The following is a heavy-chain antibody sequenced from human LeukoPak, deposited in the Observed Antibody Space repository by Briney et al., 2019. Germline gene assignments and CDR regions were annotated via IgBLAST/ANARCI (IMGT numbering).Heavy chain of an antibody. Sequence: PGGSLRLSCAASGFTSSSYSMNWVRQAPGKGLEWVSSISSSSSYIYYADSVKGRFTISRDNAKNSLYLQMNSLRAEDTAVYYCARKITGTVSLDYWGQGTLVTVSS. D-gene: IGHD1-20*01. V-gene: IGHV3-21*01. CDR3: ARKITGTVSLDY. CDR1: GFTSSSYS. J-gene: IGHJ4*02. CDR2: ISSSSSYI.